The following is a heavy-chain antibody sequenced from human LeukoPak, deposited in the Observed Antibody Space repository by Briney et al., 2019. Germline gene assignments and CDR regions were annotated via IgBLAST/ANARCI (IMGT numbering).Heavy chain of an antibody. J-gene: IGHJ4*02. CDR3: XXXSGNYHFDS. CDR2: TYYRSKWFN. Sequence: SQTLSLTCAISGDSVSSNSAAWNWIRQPPSRGLEWLGRTYYRSKWFNDYAVSVKSRITVNPDTSKNQFSLQLNSVTPEDTAVXXXXXXSGNYHFDSWGQGTLVTVSS. CDR1: GDSVSSNSAA. D-gene: IGHD1-26*01. V-gene: IGHV6-1*01.